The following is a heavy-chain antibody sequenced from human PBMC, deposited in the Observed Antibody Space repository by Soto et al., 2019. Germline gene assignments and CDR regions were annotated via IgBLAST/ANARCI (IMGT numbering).Heavy chain of an antibody. V-gene: IGHV3-73*01. D-gene: IGHD2-2*02. CDR1: GFIFSGSA. CDR3: ARGQGAAIGDYYYHGMDV. J-gene: IGHJ6*02. CDR2: IRSRANNFAT. Sequence: GSLRLSCAASGFIFSGSAVHWVRQASGKGLEWVGRIRSRANNFATSSAASVKGRFTFSRDDSKNTAYLQMNTLKPEDTAVYYCARGQGAAIGDYYYHGMDVWGQGTTVTVSS.